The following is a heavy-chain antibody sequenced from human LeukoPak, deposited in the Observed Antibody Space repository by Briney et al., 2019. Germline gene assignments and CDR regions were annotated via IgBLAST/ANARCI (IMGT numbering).Heavy chain of an antibody. CDR3: ARHSTGLQLFDP. D-gene: IGHD4-11*01. J-gene: IGHJ5*02. V-gene: IGHV4-39*01. CDR2: IYYSGST. Sequence: PSETLSLTCTVSGGSISSSSYYWGWIRQPPGKGLEWIGSIYYSGSTYYNPSLKSRVTISVDTSKNQFSLKLSSVTAADTAVYYCARHSTGLQLFDPWGQGTLVTVSS. CDR1: GGSISSSSYY.